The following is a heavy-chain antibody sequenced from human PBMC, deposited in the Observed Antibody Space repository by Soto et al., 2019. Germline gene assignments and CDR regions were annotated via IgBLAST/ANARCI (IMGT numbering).Heavy chain of an antibody. CDR2: ISYDGSNK. D-gene: IGHD1-26*01. J-gene: IGHJ5*02. Sequence: QVQLVESGGGVVQPGRSLRLSCAASGFTFSSYAMHWVRQAPGKGLEWVAVISYDGSNKYYADSVKGRFTISRDNSKNTLYLQMNSLRAEDTAVYYCASGQLGATYHWGQGTLVTVSS. CDR3: ASGQLGATYH. CDR1: GFTFSSYA. V-gene: IGHV3-30-3*01.